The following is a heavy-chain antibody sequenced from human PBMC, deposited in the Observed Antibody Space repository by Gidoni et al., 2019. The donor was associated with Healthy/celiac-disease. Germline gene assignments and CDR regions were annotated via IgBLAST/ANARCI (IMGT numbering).Heavy chain of an antibody. D-gene: IGHD2-15*01. V-gene: IGHV1-8*01. CDR2: MNPNSGNT. Sequence: QVQLVQSGAEVKKPGASVKVSCKASGYTFTSYDINWVRQATGQGLEWMGWMNPNSGNTGYAQKFQGRVTMTRNTSISTAYMELSSLRSEDTAVYYCARLSGPMVVAAIVAFDIWGQGTMVTVSS. CDR1: GYTFTSYD. J-gene: IGHJ3*02. CDR3: ARLSGPMVVAAIVAFDI.